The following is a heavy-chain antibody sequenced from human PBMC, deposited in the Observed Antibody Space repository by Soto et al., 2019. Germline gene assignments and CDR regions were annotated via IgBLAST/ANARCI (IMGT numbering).Heavy chain of an antibody. CDR3: ARASYDFWSGFKGRVDAFDI. CDR1: GGSISSYY. CDR2: IYYSGST. J-gene: IGHJ3*02. V-gene: IGHV4-59*01. Sequence: SETLSLTCTVSGGSISSYYWSWIRQPPGKGLEWIGYIYYSGSTNYNPSLKSRVTISVDTSKNQFSLKLSSVTAADTAVYYCARASYDFWSGFKGRVDAFDIWGQGTMVTVSS. D-gene: IGHD3-3*01.